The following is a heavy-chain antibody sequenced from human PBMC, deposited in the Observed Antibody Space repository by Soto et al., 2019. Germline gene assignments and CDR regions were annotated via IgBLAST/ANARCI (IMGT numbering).Heavy chain of an antibody. CDR3: AKDKGAAYYYDSSGYYSGPNFDY. Sequence: PGGSLSLSCAASGLTFSSYAMSWVRQAPGKGLEWVSAISGSGGSTYYADSVKGRFTISRDTSKNTLYLQMNSLRAEDTAVYYCAKDKGAAYYYDSSGYYSGPNFDYWGQGTLVTVSS. J-gene: IGHJ4*02. D-gene: IGHD3-22*01. CDR2: ISGSGGST. V-gene: IGHV3-23*01. CDR1: GLTFSSYA.